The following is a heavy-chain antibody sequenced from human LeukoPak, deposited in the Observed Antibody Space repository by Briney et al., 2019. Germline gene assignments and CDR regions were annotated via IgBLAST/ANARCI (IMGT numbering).Heavy chain of an antibody. V-gene: IGHV3-23*01. CDR1: GFTFSSYA. D-gene: IGHD3-22*01. J-gene: IGHJ3*02. Sequence: GGSLRLSCAASGFTFSSYAMSWVRQAPGKGLEWVSATSGSGGSTYYADSVKGRFTISRDSSKNTLYLQMNSLRAEDTAVYYCAKDQRGITMIVVGILGAFDIWGQGTMVTVSS. CDR3: AKDQRGITMIVVGILGAFDI. CDR2: TSGSGGST.